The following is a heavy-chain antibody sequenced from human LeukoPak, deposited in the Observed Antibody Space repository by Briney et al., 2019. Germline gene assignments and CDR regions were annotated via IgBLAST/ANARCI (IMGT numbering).Heavy chain of an antibody. CDR3: AKDLSDSSRVPGDY. V-gene: IGHV3-23*01. D-gene: IGHD6-13*01. CDR2: ISGSGGST. J-gene: IGHJ4*02. Sequence: GGSLRLSCAASGFTFNTYAMSWVRQAPGKGLEWVSSISGSGGSTFYADAVKGRFTISRDNSKNTLYLQMNSLRAEDTAVYYCAKDLSDSSRVPGDYWGQGTLVTVSS. CDR1: GFTFNTYA.